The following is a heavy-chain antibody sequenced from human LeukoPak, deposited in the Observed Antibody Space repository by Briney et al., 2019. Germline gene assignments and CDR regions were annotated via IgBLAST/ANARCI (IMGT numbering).Heavy chain of an antibody. CDR1: GYTFTSYY. D-gene: IGHD3-16*02. V-gene: IGHV1-46*01. J-gene: IGHJ4*02. CDR2: INPSGGST. Sequence: ASVKVSCKASGYTFTSYYMHWVRQAPGQGLEWVGIINPSGGSTSYAQKFQGRVTMTRDTSTSTVYMELSSLRSEDTAVYYCARDRVYDYVWGSYRYLDYWGQGTLVTVSS. CDR3: ARDRVYDYVWGSYRYLDY.